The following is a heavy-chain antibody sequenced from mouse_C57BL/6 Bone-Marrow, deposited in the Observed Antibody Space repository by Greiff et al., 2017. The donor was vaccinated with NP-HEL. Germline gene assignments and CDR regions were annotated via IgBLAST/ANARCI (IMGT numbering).Heavy chain of an antibody. CDR3: ARGTTMIRHYAMDY. CDR1: GFSLTSYG. Sequence: QVQLQQSGPGLVQPSQSLSITCTVSGFSLTSYGVHWVRQSPGKGLEWLGVIWSGGSTDYNAAFKSRLSISKDNSKSQVFFKMNSLQADDTAIYYCARGTTMIRHYAMDYWGQGTSVTVSS. V-gene: IGHV2-2*01. CDR2: IWSGGST. J-gene: IGHJ4*01. D-gene: IGHD2-4*01.